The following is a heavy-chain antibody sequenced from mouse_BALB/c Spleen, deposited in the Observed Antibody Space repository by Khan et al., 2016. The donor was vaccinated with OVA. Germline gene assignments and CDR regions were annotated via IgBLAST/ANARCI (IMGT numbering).Heavy chain of an antibody. J-gene: IGHJ3*01. D-gene: IGHD2-13*01. CDR3: AGERTY. V-gene: IGHV3-2*02. Sequence: EVQLQESGPGLVKPSQSLSLTCTVTGYSITSDYAWNWIRQFPGNKLEWMGYITYSGSTSYNPSLKSRITITRDNSKNQFFLQLNTLTTEDTATYYCAGERTYWGQGTLVTVSA. CDR1: GYSITSDYA. CDR2: ITYSGST.